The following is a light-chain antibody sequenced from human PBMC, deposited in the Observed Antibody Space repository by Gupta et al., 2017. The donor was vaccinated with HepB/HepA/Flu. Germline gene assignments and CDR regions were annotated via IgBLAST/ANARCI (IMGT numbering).Light chain of an antibody. V-gene: IGLV3-19*01. CDR1: SLSTSY. J-gene: IGLJ3*02. Sequence: SPELTQYPAVSVALGQTVRITSKGDSLSTSYASWYQQKPGQATVLIIYGKTNRTSGIPVRVSGSSSGNRTSLTIAGAQAEDEADYYCNSRDNNGNPNGVFGGGTKLTVL. CDR2: GKT. CDR3: NSRDNNGNPNGV.